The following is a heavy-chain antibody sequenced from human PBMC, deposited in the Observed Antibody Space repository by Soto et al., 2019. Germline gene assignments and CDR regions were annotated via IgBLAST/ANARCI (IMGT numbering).Heavy chain of an antibody. V-gene: IGHV4-59*08. Sequence: TSETLSLTCTVSGGSISSYYWSWIRQPPGKGLEWIGYIYYSGSTNYNPSLKSRVTISVDTSKNQFSLKLSSVTAADTAVYYCARMTRAAALDYWGQGTLVTVSS. CDR3: ARMTRAAALDY. D-gene: IGHD6-13*01. CDR1: GGSISSYY. CDR2: IYYSGST. J-gene: IGHJ4*02.